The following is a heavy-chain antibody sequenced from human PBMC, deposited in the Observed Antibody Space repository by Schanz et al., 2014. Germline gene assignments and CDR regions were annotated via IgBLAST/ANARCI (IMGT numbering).Heavy chain of an antibody. Sequence: DVQLLESGGGLVQPGGSLRLSCAASGFTFTNYAMSWVRQAPGKGLEWVSLISDSGDTAYYADSVKGRFTISRDNAKNSLFLQMNSLRAEDTAVYYCAKQHIVRGVIYLNWFDSWGQGTLVTVSS. J-gene: IGHJ5*01. CDR1: GFTFTNYA. CDR2: ISDSGDTA. D-gene: IGHD3-10*01. V-gene: IGHV3-23*01. CDR3: AKQHIVRGVIYLNWFDS.